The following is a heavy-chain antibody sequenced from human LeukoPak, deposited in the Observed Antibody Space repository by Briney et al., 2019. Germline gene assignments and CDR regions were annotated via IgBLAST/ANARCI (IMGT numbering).Heavy chain of an antibody. D-gene: IGHD3-22*01. J-gene: IGHJ4*02. CDR2: IYPGDSDS. V-gene: IGHV5-51*01. CDR3: ARHHTYYYDSSGSAGDY. Sequence: PGESLKISCKGSGYMFTSYWIGWVRQMPGKGLEWMGIIYPGDSDSRYSPSFQGQVTFSADKSISTAYLQWSSLKASDTAMYYCARHHTYYYDSSGSAGDYWGQGTLVTVSS. CDR1: GYMFTSYW.